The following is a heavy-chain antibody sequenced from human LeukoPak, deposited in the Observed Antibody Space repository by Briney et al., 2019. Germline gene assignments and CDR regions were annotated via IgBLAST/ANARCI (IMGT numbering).Heavy chain of an antibody. Sequence: GASVKVSCKASGYTFTSYGISWVRQAPGQGLEWMGWISAYNGNTNYAQKLQGRVTMTTDTSTSTAYMELRSLRSDDTAVYYCARDSNGGGSYQDPFDYWGQGTLVTVSS. CDR2: ISAYNGNT. V-gene: IGHV1-18*01. D-gene: IGHD1-26*01. J-gene: IGHJ4*02. CDR1: GYTFTSYG. CDR3: ARDSNGGGSYQDPFDY.